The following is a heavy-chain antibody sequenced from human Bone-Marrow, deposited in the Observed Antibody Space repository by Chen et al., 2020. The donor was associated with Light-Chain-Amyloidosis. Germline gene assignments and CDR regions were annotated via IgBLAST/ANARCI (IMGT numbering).Heavy chain of an antibody. V-gene: IGHV3-15*01. J-gene: IGHJ3*01. CDR3: SAIVGAYDTFDF. D-gene: IGHD1-26*01. CDR1: GFSFKTAW. Sequence: EVQLVESGGGLVESGGSLRLSCAASGFSFKTAWMSWVRQAPGKGLEWVGRINRKIHGGTTDYTAPVKGRFSISRYDSRNTLYLQINSPKAEDAATYFCSAIVGAYDTFDFWGKGTTVTFSS. CDR2: INRKIHGGTT.